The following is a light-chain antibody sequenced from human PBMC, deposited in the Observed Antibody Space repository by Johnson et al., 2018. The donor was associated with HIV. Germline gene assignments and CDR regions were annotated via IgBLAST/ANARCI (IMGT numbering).Light chain of an antibody. Sequence: QSVLMQPPSVSAAPGQTVNISCSGNVSNIESYFVSWYQQLPGAAPTLLIYEDNKRPSGIPDRFSGSKSGATATLGITGLQTGDEADYYCGIWDASLSPLYVSGTGTPSTVL. CDR3: GIWDASLSPLYV. J-gene: IGLJ1*01. CDR1: VSNIESYF. V-gene: IGLV1-51*02. CDR2: EDN.